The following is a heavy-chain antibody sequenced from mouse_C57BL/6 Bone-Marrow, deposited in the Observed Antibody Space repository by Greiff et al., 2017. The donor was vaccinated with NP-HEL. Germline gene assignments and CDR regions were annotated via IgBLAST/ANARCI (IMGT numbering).Heavy chain of an antibody. Sequence: VQLKESGPVLVKPGASVKMSCKASGYTFTDYYMNWVKQSHGKSLEWIGVINPYNGGTSYNQKFKGKATLTVDKSSSTAYMELNSLTSEDSAVYYCARSIYYGPRFDYWGQGTTLTVSS. CDR3: ARSIYYGPRFDY. CDR1: GYTFTDYY. D-gene: IGHD2-1*01. CDR2: INPYNGGT. J-gene: IGHJ2*01. V-gene: IGHV1-19*01.